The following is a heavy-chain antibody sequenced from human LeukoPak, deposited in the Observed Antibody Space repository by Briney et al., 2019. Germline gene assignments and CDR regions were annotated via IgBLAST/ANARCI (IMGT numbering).Heavy chain of an antibody. J-gene: IGHJ4*02. CDR3: AREKIIRYFDWLHNYYFDY. D-gene: IGHD3-9*01. CDR1: GFTFSGYW. Sequence: GGSLRLSCAASGFTFSGYWMSWVRQAPGKGLEWVANIKQDGSEKYYVDSVKGRFTISRDNAKNSLYLQMNSLRAEDTAVYYCAREKIIRYFDWLHNYYFDYWGQGTLVTVSS. V-gene: IGHV3-7*01. CDR2: IKQDGSEK.